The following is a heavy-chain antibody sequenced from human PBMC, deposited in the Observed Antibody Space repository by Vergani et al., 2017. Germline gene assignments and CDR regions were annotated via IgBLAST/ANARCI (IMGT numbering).Heavy chain of an antibody. CDR2: IYYSGST. J-gene: IGHJ4*02. D-gene: IGHD4-23*01. V-gene: IGHV4-59*01. Sequence: QVQLQESGPGLVKPSETLSLTCTVSGGSLSSYYWRWIRQPPGKGLEWIGYIYYSGSTNYNPSLKSRVTKSADTSKIQFALKLSSVTAADKAVYYCARRPGYGGNWYYMDYWGQGTRVTVSS. CDR1: GGSLSSYY. CDR3: ARRPGYGGNWYYMDY.